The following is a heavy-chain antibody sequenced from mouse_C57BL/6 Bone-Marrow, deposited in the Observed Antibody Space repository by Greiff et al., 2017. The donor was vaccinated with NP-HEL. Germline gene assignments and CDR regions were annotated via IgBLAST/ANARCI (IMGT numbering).Heavy chain of an antibody. CDR2: INSDGGST. V-gene: IGHV5-2*01. D-gene: IGHD2-1*01. CDR1: EYEFPSHD. CDR3: AREKSTMVTTHYAMDY. Sequence: VQLVESGGGLVQPGESLKLSCESNEYEFPSHDMSWVRKTPEKRLELVAAINSDGGSTYYPDTMERRFIISRDNTKKTLYLQMSSLMSEDTALYYCAREKSTMVTTHYAMDYWGQGTSVTVSS. J-gene: IGHJ4*01.